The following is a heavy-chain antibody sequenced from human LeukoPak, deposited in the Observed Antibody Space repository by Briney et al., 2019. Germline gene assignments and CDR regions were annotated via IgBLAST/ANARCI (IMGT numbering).Heavy chain of an antibody. CDR2: IYPGDSDT. D-gene: IGHD5-24*01. Sequence: GESLKISCKGSGYSFSTYWIGWVRQMPGKGLEWMGFIYPGDSDTRYSPSFQGQVTISADKYISSAYLQWSRLKASDTAMYYCAKVVELATLTGDSYTYSYHMDVWGKGTAVTVSS. CDR3: AKVVELATLTGDSYTYSYHMDV. CDR1: GYSFSTYW. V-gene: IGHV5-51*01. J-gene: IGHJ6*03.